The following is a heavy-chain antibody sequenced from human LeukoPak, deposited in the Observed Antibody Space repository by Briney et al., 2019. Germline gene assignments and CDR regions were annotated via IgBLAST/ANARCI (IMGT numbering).Heavy chain of an antibody. Sequence: GGSLRLSCVASEFTFGSYWMTWVRQAPGKGLEWVANINQDGRKEHYVDSVRGRFTISRDNAKNFLYLQMNSLRAEDTAVYYCARDSSPYCGDDCYFDAFDLCGQGTMVTVSS. CDR1: EFTFGSYW. CDR2: INQDGRKE. J-gene: IGHJ3*01. D-gene: IGHD2-21*02. V-gene: IGHV3-7*03. CDR3: ARDSSPYCGDDCYFDAFDL.